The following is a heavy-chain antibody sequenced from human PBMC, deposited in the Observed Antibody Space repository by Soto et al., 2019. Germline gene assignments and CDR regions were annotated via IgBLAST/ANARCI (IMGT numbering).Heavy chain of an antibody. Sequence: PSETLSLTCTVSGGSISSSSYYWGWIRQPPGKGLEWIGSIYYSGSTYYNPSLKSRVTISVDTSKNQFSLKLSSVTAADTAVYYCARSRGYSYGTFDYWGQGTLVTVSS. D-gene: IGHD5-18*01. J-gene: IGHJ4*02. V-gene: IGHV4-39*01. CDR2: IYYSGST. CDR3: ARSRGYSYGTFDY. CDR1: GGSISSSSYY.